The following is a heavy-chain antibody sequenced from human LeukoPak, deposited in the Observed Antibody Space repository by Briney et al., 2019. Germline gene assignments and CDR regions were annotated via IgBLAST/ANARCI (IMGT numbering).Heavy chain of an antibody. Sequence: GASVKVSCKASGGTFSSYAISWVRQAPGQGLEWMGGIIPIFGTANYAQKFQGRVTITTDESTSTAYMELSSLRSEDTAVYYCARGGMEEWLGDYYYYYMDVWGKGTTVTVSS. CDR2: IIPIFGTA. CDR1: GGTFSSYA. J-gene: IGHJ6*03. CDR3: ARGGMEEWLGDYYYYYMDV. V-gene: IGHV1-69*05. D-gene: IGHD3-3*01.